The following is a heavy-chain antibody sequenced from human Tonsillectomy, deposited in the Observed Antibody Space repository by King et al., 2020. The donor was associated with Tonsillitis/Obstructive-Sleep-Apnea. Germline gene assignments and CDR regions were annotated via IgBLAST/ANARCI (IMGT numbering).Heavy chain of an antibody. CDR2: IYNSGST. CDR3: ARGVHDRSGYYVPVEY. D-gene: IGHD3-22*01. Sequence: QLQESGPGLVKPSQTLSLTCTVSCGSISSVGYYWSWIRQHPGKGLEWIGYIYNSGSTYYNPSLKSRVTISVDTSKNKFSLNLSSVTAADTAVYYCARGVHDRSGYYVPVEYWGQGTLVTVSS. CDR1: CGSISSVGYY. J-gene: IGHJ4*02. V-gene: IGHV4-31*03.